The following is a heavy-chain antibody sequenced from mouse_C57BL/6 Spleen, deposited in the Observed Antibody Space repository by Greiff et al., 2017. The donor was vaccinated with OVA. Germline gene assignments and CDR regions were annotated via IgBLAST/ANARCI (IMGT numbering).Heavy chain of an antibody. CDR3: AGSTMVTTGFAY. CDR1: GYSITSGYY. Sequence: EVKVEESGPGLVKPSQSLSLTCSVTGYSITSGYYWNWIRQFPGNKLEWMGYISYDGSNNYNPSLKNRISITRDTSKNQFFLKLNSVTTEDTATYYCAGSTMVTTGFAYWGQGTLVTVSA. J-gene: IGHJ3*01. V-gene: IGHV3-6*01. CDR2: ISYDGSN. D-gene: IGHD2-2*01.